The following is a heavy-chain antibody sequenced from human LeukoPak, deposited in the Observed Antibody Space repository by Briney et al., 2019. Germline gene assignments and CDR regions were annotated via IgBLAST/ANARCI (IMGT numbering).Heavy chain of an antibody. CDR3: WRERECSGYGSEY. CDR2: ISTYNENR. V-gene: IGHV1-18*01. J-gene: IGHJ4*02. Sequence: AASVKVSCKASGYTFTSYGFSWVRPAPGQGLEWMGWISTYNENRYNARNFQGRATMNTDTPTSTAYIEPRRPRPHDPAVYYCWRERECSGYGSEYWGQGTLVTVSS. D-gene: IGHD5-12*01. CDR1: GYTFTSYG.